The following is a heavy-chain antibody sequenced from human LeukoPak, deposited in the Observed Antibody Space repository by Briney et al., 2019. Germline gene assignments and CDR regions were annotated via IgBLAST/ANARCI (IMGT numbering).Heavy chain of an antibody. CDR2: INHSGST. J-gene: IGHJ4*02. D-gene: IGHD3-16*01. V-gene: IGHV4-34*01. CDR1: GGSFSGYY. CDR3: ARVRPGGIRGRPDY. Sequence: SETLSLTCAVYGGSFSGYYWSWLRQPPGKGLEWIGEINHSGSTNYNPSLKSRVTISVDTSKNQFSLKLSSVTAADTAVYYCARVRPGGIRGRPDYWGQGTLVTVSS.